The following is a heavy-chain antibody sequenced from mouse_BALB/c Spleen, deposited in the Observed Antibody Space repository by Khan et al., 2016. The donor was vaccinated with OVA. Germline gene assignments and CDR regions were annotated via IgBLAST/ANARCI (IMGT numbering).Heavy chain of an antibody. J-gene: IGHJ3*01. D-gene: IGHD2-1*01. CDR3: ARGFYGNPFAY. CDR1: GFTFSDYY. Sequence: EVELVESGGGLVKPGGSLKLSCAASGFTFSDYYMYWVRQTPEKRLEWVATISDGGSYTYYPDRVKGRFTISRDDAKNNLYLQMNSLKSEDTAMYYCARGFYGNPFAYWGQGTLVTVST. CDR2: ISDGGSYT. V-gene: IGHV5-4*02.